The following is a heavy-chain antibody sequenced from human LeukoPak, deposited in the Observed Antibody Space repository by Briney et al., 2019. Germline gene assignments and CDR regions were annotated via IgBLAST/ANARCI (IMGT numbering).Heavy chain of an antibody. V-gene: IGHV3-53*01. D-gene: IGHD3-22*01. J-gene: IGHJ4*02. CDR3: AREGYYYDTTGRFDY. Sequence: GGSLRLSCAASGFTVRSNYMSWVRQAPGKGLEWVSVIYSSESTYYADSVKGRFTVFRDGSENTVYLQMDSVRVEDTAVYYCAREGYYYDTTGRFDYWGQGTLVTVSS. CDR2: IYSSEST. CDR1: GFTVRSNY.